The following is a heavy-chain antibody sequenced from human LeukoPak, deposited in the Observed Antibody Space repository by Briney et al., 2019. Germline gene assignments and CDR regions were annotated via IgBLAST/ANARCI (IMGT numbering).Heavy chain of an antibody. CDR2: IYYSGST. V-gene: IGHV4-31*03. CDR1: GGSISSGGYY. CDR3: ARGDGYNSNPDY. Sequence: SETLSLTCTVSGGSISSGGYYWSWIRQHPGKGLEWIGYIYYSGSTHYNPSLKSRVTISVDTSKNQFSLKLSSVTAADTAVYYCARGDGYNSNPDYWGQGTLVTVSS. D-gene: IGHD5-24*01. J-gene: IGHJ4*02.